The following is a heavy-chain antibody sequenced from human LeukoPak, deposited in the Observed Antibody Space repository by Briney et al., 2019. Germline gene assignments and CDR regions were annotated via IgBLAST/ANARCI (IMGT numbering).Heavy chain of an antibody. CDR2: IIPIFGTA. CDR1: GGTFSSYA. Sequence: ASVKVSCKASGGTFSSYAISWVRQAPGQGLEWMGGIIPIFGTANYAQKFQGRVTITADESTSTAYMELSSLRSEDTAVYYCARVQRKEGATLFDPWGQGTLVTVSS. CDR3: ARVQRKEGATLFDP. D-gene: IGHD1-26*01. J-gene: IGHJ5*02. V-gene: IGHV1-69*13.